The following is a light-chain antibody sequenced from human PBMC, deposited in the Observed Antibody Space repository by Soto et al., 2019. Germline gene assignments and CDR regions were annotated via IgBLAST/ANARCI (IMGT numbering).Light chain of an antibody. CDR3: QQSYSTLALT. CDR2: AAS. Sequence: DIQMTQSPSSLSASVGDRVTITCRASQSISSYLNWYQQKPGKAPKLLIYAASILQSGVPSRFSGSGSGTDFTLTISRLQPGDVATYYCQQSYSTLALTFGGGTKVEIK. V-gene: IGKV1-39*01. CDR1: QSISSY. J-gene: IGKJ4*01.